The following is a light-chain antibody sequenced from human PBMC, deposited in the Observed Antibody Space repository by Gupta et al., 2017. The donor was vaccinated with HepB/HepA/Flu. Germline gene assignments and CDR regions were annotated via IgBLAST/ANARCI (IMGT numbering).Light chain of an antibody. J-gene: IGKJ2*01. V-gene: IGKV3-20*01. Sequence: EIVLTQSPCTLSLSPGERATLSCRASQSVRSSYLAWYQQKPGQAPRLLIYGASSRATGVPDRFSGSGSGTEFTLTISRLEPEDFAVYYCQQEGSSPNIFGQGTKLDIK. CDR2: GAS. CDR1: QSVRSSY. CDR3: QQEGSSPNI.